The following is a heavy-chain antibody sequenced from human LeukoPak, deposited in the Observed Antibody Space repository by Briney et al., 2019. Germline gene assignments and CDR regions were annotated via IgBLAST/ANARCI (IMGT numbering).Heavy chain of an antibody. J-gene: IGHJ1*01. CDR1: GFTFSSYG. CDR3: AKGPTGQWVVKEYSHD. Sequence: GGSLRLSCAASGFTFSSYGMHWVRQAPVKGLEWVAFIPYDGSNKYYADSVEGRFTISRDNSNNMLYLQMNSLRTDDTAVYYCAKGPTGQWVVKEYSHDWGQGTLVTVSS. D-gene: IGHD6-19*01. CDR2: IPYDGSNK. V-gene: IGHV3-30*02.